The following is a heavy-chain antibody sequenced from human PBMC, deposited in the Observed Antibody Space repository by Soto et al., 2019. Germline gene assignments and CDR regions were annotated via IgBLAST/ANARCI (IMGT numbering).Heavy chain of an antibody. CDR3: ARVYYYGSGDPRWFDP. CDR2: IYYSGST. V-gene: IGHV4-59*01. CDR1: GGSISSYY. D-gene: IGHD3-10*01. J-gene: IGHJ5*02. Sequence: PSETLSLTCTVSGGSISSYYWSWIRQPPGKGLEWIGYIYYSGSTNYNPSLKSRVTISVDTSKNQFSLKLSSVTAADTAVYYCARVYYYGSGDPRWFDPWGQGSLVTVSS.